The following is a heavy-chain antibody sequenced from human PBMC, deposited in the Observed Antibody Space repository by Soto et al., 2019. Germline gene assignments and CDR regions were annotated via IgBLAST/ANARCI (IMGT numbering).Heavy chain of an antibody. Sequence: QVQLQESGPGLVKPSQTLSLTCTVSGGSISSGGYYWSWIRQHPGKGLEWIGYIYYSGSTYYNPSLKSRVTISVDTSKNQFSLKLSSVTAADTAVYYCARAPPHLTAGTHGPDAFDIWGQGTMVTVSS. D-gene: IGHD6-13*01. J-gene: IGHJ3*02. CDR2: IYYSGST. CDR3: ARAPPHLTAGTHGPDAFDI. CDR1: GGSISSGGYY. V-gene: IGHV4-31*03.